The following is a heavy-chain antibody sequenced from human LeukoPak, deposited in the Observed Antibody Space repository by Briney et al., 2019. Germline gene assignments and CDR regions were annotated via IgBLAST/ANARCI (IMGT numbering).Heavy chain of an antibody. D-gene: IGHD6-13*01. CDR1: GYSFTYYW. CDR2: IYPGDSDT. J-gene: IGHJ6*03. CDR3: ARQYSSLGYYYYYYIDV. Sequence: GESLKISCKGSGYSFTYYWIGWVRQMPGKGLEWMGIIYPGDSDTRYSPSFQGQVTISADKSINTAYLQWNNLKASDTAIYYCARQYSSLGYYYYYYIDVWGEGTTVTVSS. V-gene: IGHV5-51*01.